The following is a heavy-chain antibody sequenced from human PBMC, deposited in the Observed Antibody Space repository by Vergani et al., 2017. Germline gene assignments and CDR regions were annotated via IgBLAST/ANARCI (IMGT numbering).Heavy chain of an antibody. J-gene: IGHJ4*02. V-gene: IGHV1-46*03. CDR3: TRGWYYGGIAYWAY. D-gene: IGHD2-21*01. Sequence: QVQLVQSGAEVKKPGASVKVSCKASGYTFTSDYMHWVRQAPGQGLEWMGIINPSGGSTSYAQKLQGRVTMTRDTSTGTVYMELSSLRSEDTAVYYCTRGWYYGGIAYWAYWGEGALVTVSS. CDR2: INPSGGST. CDR1: GYTFTSDY.